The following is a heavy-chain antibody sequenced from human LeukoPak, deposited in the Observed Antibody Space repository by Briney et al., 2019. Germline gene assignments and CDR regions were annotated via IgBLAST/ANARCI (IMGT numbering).Heavy chain of an antibody. V-gene: IGHV4-61*09. J-gene: IGHJ4*02. CDR3: ARHSVQGRFGGVILDY. D-gene: IGHD3-16*02. Sequence: TASETLSLTCTVSGGSINSGSHYWTWIRQPAGKGLEWIGHIYTSGSTNYNPSLKSRVSISEDTSKNQFSLKLSSVTAADTAVYYCARHSVQGRFGGVILDYWGQGTLVTVSS. CDR2: IYTSGST. CDR1: GGSINSGSHY.